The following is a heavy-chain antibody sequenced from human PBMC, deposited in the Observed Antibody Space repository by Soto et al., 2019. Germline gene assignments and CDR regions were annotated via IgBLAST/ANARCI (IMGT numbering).Heavy chain of an antibody. V-gene: IGHV4-59*08. D-gene: IGHD2-2*01. Sequence: QVQLQESGPGLVKPSETLSLTCTVSGGSIGSYYWSWIRQPPGKGLEWIGYIYYSGSTNYNPSLKSRVTISVDTSKNQFSLKLSSVTAADTAVYYCARHESVGNWFDPWGQGTLVTVSS. CDR1: GGSIGSYY. J-gene: IGHJ5*02. CDR3: ARHESVGNWFDP. CDR2: IYYSGST.